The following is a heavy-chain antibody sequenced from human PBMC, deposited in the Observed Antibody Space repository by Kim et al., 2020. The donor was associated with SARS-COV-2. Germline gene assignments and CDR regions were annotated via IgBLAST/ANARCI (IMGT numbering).Heavy chain of an antibody. CDR3: TTSYDYMGS. D-gene: IGHD3-10*01. Sequence: GGSLRLSCAASGFTFSGSAMHWVRQASGKGLEWVGRIRSEANSYATTYAASVRGRFTISRDDSKNTAYLQMNSLKTDDTAVYYCTTSYDYMGSWGQGTLVTVSS. J-gene: IGHJ5*02. CDR1: GFTFSGSA. V-gene: IGHV3-73*01. CDR2: IRSEANSYAT.